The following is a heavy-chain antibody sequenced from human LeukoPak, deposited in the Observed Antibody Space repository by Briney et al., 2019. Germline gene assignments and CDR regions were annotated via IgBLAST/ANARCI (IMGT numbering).Heavy chain of an antibody. V-gene: IGHV4-4*07. Sequence: SETLSLTCTVSGGSISSYYWSWIRQPAGKGLEWIGRIYTSGSTNYNPSLKSRVTMSVDTSKNQFSLKLSSVTAADTAVYYCARHGSPRLLERAGAAFDIWGQGTMVTVSS. CDR3: ARHGSPRLLERAGAAFDI. D-gene: IGHD3-22*01. CDR1: GGSISSYY. CDR2: IYTSGST. J-gene: IGHJ3*02.